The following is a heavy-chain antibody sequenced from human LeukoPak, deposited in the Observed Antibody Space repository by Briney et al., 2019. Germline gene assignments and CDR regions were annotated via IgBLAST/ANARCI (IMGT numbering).Heavy chain of an antibody. V-gene: IGHV3-21*01. CDR3: ARRPYCGGDCYSLDAFDI. CDR1: GFTFSSYS. CDR2: ISSSSSYI. Sequence: GGSLRLSCAASGFTFSSYSMNWVRQAPGKGLEWVSSISSSSSYIYYADSVKGRFTISRDNAKNSLYLQMNSLRAEDTAVYYCARRPYCGGDCYSLDAFDIWGQGTMVTVSS. D-gene: IGHD2-21*02. J-gene: IGHJ3*02.